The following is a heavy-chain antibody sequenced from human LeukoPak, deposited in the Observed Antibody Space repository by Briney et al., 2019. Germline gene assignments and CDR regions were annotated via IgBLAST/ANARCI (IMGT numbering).Heavy chain of an antibody. D-gene: IGHD6-19*01. Sequence: GGSLRLSCAASGFTSSSYAMTWVRQAPGKGLEWVSGIRDTGGGTYYADSVKGRFTISRDNSKNTLYLQMISLRAEDTAMYYCAKTPVSSGWSYFDYWGQGTLVTVSS. J-gene: IGHJ4*02. CDR2: IRDTGGGT. CDR3: AKTPVSSGWSYFDY. CDR1: GFTSSSYA. V-gene: IGHV3-23*01.